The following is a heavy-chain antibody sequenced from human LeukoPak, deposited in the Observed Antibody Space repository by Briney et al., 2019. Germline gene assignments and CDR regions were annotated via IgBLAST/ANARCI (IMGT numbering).Heavy chain of an antibody. CDR1: GGTFSSYA. D-gene: IGHD1-7*01. V-gene: IGHV1-69*05. CDR2: IIPIFGTA. J-gene: IGHJ4*02. CDR3: ARADSGTMGAVDY. Sequence: SVKVFWKASGGTFSSYAIRWVRKAPWQRLEWMGGIIPIFGTANYAQKFQGRVTITTDESTSTAYMELSSLRSEDTAVYYCARADSGTMGAVDYWGQGTLVTVSS.